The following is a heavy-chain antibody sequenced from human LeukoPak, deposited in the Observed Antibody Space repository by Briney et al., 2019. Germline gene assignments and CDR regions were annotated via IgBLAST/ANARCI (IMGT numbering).Heavy chain of an antibody. Sequence: PSQTLSLTCTVSGGSISSGSYYWSWIRQPAGKGLEWIGRIYTSGSTNYNPSLKSRVTISVDTSKNQFSLKLSSVTAADTAVYYCAREGRWYSSSWYPYFDYWGQGTLVTVSS. J-gene: IGHJ4*02. V-gene: IGHV4-61*02. CDR2: IYTSGST. D-gene: IGHD6-13*01. CDR1: GGSISSGSYY. CDR3: AREGRWYSSSWYPYFDY.